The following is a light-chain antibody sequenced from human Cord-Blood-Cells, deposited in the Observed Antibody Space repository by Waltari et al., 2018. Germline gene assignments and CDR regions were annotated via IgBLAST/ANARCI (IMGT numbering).Light chain of an antibody. CDR3: QQYDNLPFT. J-gene: IGKJ3*01. CDR2: DAS. V-gene: IGKV1-33*01. CDR1: QDISNY. Sequence: DIQMTQSPSSLSASVGVRVTITCQASQDISNYLNWYEQKTGKAPKLLIYDASNVEPGVPARFSGSGSGTDFTFTISSLQPEDIATYYCQQYDNLPFTFVPGTKVDIK.